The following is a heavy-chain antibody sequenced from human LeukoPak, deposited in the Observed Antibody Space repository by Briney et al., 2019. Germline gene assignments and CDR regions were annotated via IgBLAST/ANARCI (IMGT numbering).Heavy chain of an antibody. CDR1: GYTFTSYD. CDR3: ATRVSGRYVTLNWNEEDF. V-gene: IGHV1-8*01. D-gene: IGHD1-1*01. CDR2: MNPNSGST. J-gene: IGHJ4*02. Sequence: ASVKVSCKASGYTFTSYDINWVRQATGQGLEWMGWMNPNSGSTGYAQKFQGRVTMTRNTSISTAYMELSSLRSEDTAVYYCATRVSGRYVTLNWNEEDFWGQGTLVTVSS.